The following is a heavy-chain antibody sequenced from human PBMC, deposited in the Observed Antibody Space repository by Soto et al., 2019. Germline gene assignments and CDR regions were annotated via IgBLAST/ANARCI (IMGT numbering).Heavy chain of an antibody. Sequence: EVQLLESGGGLVQPGGSLRLSCAASGFTFSSYAMNWVRQAPGKGLEWVSGISAGAYATYYADSVKGRFTISRDNSKATLYLHMDSLRAGDTAVYYCARDPAVVPAAFFDYWGPGTQVTVSS. J-gene: IGHJ4*02. D-gene: IGHD2-2*01. CDR3: ARDPAVVPAAFFDY. CDR1: GFTFSSYA. V-gene: IGHV3-23*01. CDR2: ISAGAYAT.